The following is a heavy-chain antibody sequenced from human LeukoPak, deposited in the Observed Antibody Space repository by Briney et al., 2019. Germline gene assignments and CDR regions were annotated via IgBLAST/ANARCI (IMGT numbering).Heavy chain of an antibody. CDR3: ARERGRSSSAIDY. Sequence: GGSLRLSCAASGFTFSSYSMNWVRQAPGKGLEWVSVISRSSSTIYYADSVKGRFTISRDNDKNSLYLQMNSLSADDTPVYYYARERGRSSSAIDYWGQGTLVTVSS. CDR1: GFTFSSYS. CDR2: ISRSSSTI. V-gene: IGHV3-48*04. D-gene: IGHD6-6*01. J-gene: IGHJ4*02.